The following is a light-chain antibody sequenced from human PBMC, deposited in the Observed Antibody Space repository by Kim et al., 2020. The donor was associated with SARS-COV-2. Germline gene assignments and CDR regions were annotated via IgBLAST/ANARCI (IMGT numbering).Light chain of an antibody. V-gene: IGKV1-27*01. CDR3: QKYNSVPYT. J-gene: IGKJ2*01. CDR2: AAS. CDR1: QGISSF. Sequence: SASVGDRVTITCRASQGISSFLAWYQQKPGKVPKLLIYAASTLQSGVPSRFSGSGSGTDFTLTISSLQPEDVGTYYCQKYNSVPYTFGQGTKLEI.